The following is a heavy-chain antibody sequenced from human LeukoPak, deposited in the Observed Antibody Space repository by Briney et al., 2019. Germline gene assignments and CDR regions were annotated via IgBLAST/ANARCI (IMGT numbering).Heavy chain of an antibody. V-gene: IGHV1-69*02. CDR1: GGPFSSYT. CDR2: IIPILGIA. Sequence: GSSVKVSCKASGGPFSSYTISWVRRAPGQGLEWMGRIIPILGIANYAQKFQGRVTITADKSTSTAYMELSSLRSEDTAVYYCARLQVGATTHLDYWGQGTLVTVSS. CDR3: ARLQVGATTHLDY. J-gene: IGHJ4*02. D-gene: IGHD1-26*01.